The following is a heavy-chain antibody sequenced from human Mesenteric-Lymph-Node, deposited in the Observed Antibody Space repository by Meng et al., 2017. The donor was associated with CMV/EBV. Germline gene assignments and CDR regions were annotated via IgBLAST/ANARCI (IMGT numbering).Heavy chain of an antibody. Sequence: GGSLRLSCAASGFTVSSNYMNWVRQAPGKGLEWVSIIYPGIGTYYADSVKGRFTISRDNSKNTVYLQMNSLRAEDTAVYDCARQGYCTGGSCYLGSGAAFNIWGQGTMVTVSS. J-gene: IGHJ3*02. CDR3: ARQGYCTGGSCYLGSGAAFNI. D-gene: IGHD2-15*01. CDR2: IYPGIGT. CDR1: GFTVSSNY. V-gene: IGHV3-53*01.